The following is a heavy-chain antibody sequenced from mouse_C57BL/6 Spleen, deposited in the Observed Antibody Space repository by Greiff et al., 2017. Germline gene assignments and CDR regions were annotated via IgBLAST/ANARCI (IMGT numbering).Heavy chain of an antibody. CDR3: ARHYYGSSHWYFDV. J-gene: IGHJ1*03. CDR2: IHPNSGST. CDR1: GYTFTSYW. D-gene: IGHD1-1*01. V-gene: IGHV1-64*01. Sequence: QVQLQQPGAELVKPGASVKLSCKASGYTFTSYWMHWVKQRPGQGLEWIGMIHPNSGSTNYNEKFKSKATLTVDKSTSTDYMQLSSLTSEDSAVYYCARHYYGSSHWYFDVWGTGTTVTVSS.